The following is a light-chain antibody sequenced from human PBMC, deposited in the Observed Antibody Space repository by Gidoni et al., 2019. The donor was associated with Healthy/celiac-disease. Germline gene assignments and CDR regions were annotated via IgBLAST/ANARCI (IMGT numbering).Light chain of an antibody. J-gene: IGKJ2*01. Sequence: DIQMIQSPSTLSVSVGDRVTITCRASQSHSIWWAWYRQKPGKAQKLLIYDAASLESGVPSRFSVSGSGTEFTLTISSLQPDDFATDYCQQYNSYSSLYTFXQXTKLEIK. V-gene: IGKV1-5*01. CDR1: QSHSIW. CDR3: QQYNSYSSLYT. CDR2: DAA.